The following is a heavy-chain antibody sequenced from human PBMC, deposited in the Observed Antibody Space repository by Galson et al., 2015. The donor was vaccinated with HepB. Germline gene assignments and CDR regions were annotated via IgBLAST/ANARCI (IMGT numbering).Heavy chain of an antibody. CDR2: ISYDGSNK. CDR3: ARDDLFSFHRLDY. J-gene: IGHJ4*02. Sequence: SLRLSCAASGFTFSSYAMHWVRQAPGKGLEWVAVISYDGSNKQYADSVKGRFTISRDNSKNTVSLQMNSLRAEDTAMYYCARDDLFSFHRLDYWGQGTLVTVSS. CDR1: GFTFSSYA. V-gene: IGHV3-30-3*01.